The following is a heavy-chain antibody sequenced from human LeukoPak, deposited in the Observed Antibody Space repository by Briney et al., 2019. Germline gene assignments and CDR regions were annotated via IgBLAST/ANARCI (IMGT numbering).Heavy chain of an antibody. CDR1: GFTFGDYA. CDR2: IRSKAYGGTT. D-gene: IGHD3-22*01. V-gene: IGHV3-49*04. Sequence: PGGSLRLSCTASGFTFGDYAMSWVRQAPGKGLEWVGFIRSKAYGGTTEYAASVKGRFTISRDDYKSIAYLQMNSLKTEDTAVYYCTRASYDSMDGIDYWGQGTLVTVSS. J-gene: IGHJ4*02. CDR3: TRASYDSMDGIDY.